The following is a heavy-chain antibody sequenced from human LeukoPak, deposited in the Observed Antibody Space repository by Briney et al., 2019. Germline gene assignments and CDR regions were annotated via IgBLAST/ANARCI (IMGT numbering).Heavy chain of an antibody. J-gene: IGHJ4*02. CDR1: GGSISSSSYY. CDR2: IYYSGST. D-gene: IGHD2-2*01. CDR3: ARDICSSTSCRLHFDY. V-gene: IGHV4-39*07. Sequence: SETLSLTCTVSGGSISSSSYYWGWIRQPPGKGLEWIGSIYYSGSTYYNPSLKSRVTISVDTSKNQFSLKLSSVTAADTAVYYCARDICSSTSCRLHFDYWGQGTLVTVSS.